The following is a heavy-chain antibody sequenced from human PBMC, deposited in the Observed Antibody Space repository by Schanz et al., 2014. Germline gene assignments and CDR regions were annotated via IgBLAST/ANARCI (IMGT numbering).Heavy chain of an antibody. V-gene: IGHV1-18*01. CDR3: ARGRARQLVHWFDP. CDR1: GYTFTTYG. Sequence: QVQLVQSGSEVKKPGASVKVSCKASGYTFTTYGISWVRQAPGQGLEWMGWISAYNGHTNYAQKFQGRVTMTTDTSTGTAYMELRSLRSDDTAVYYCARGRARQLVHWFDPWGQGTLVTVSS. D-gene: IGHD6-13*01. J-gene: IGHJ5*02. CDR2: ISAYNGHT.